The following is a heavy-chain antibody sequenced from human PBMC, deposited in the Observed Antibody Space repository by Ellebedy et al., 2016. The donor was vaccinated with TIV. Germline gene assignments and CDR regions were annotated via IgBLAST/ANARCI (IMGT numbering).Heavy chain of an antibody. CDR3: ARGPLRYFDWVYYYHGMDV. Sequence: MPSETLSLTCTVSGGSISSYYWSWIRQPPGKGLEWIGYIYSRGSANYNPSLKSRVTISVDTSKNQFSLRLSSVTAADTAVYYCARGPLRYFDWVYYYHGMDVWGQGTTVTVSS. V-gene: IGHV4-59*08. J-gene: IGHJ6*02. D-gene: IGHD3-9*01. CDR1: GGSISSYY. CDR2: IYSRGSA.